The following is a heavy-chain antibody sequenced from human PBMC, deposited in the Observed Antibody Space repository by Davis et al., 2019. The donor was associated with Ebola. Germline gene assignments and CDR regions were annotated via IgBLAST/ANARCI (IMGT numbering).Heavy chain of an antibody. V-gene: IGHV4-34*01. Sequence: SETLSLTCAVYGGSFSGHYWSWIRQPPGKGLEWIGEINHSGSTNYNPSLKSRVTISVDTSKNQFSLKLSSVTAADTAVYYCARLRGYSGYALDYWGQGTLVTVSS. J-gene: IGHJ4*02. CDR1: GGSFSGHY. CDR3: ARLRGYSGYALDY. CDR2: INHSGST. D-gene: IGHD5-12*01.